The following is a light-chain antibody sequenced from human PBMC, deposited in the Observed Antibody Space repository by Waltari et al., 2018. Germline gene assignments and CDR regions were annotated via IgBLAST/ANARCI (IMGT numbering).Light chain of an antibody. CDR2: GTS. J-gene: IGKJ4*01. V-gene: IGKV3-20*01. CDR1: QNIRSNY. CDR3: QQYVSSPLT. Sequence: EVVLTQSPGTLSLSPGEGATLSCRASQNIRSNYLAWYQQRPGQAPRLLIYGTSTRASGIPDRFSGSGSGTDFTLTITRLEPEDFAVYYCQQYVSSPLTFGGGTRVEIK.